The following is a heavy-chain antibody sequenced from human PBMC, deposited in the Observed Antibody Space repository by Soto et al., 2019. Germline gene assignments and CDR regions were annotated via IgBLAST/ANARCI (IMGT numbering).Heavy chain of an antibody. D-gene: IGHD3-16*01. CDR1: GFSFSSYW. Sequence: EVQLVESGGDLVKPGGSLRLSCAASGFSFSSYWMSWVRQAPGEGLEWVAHMNQDGSDKYYLDSVKGRFTISRDNTKNSLFLQMNRLRAEDTAVYYCLRDGGLTWGQGTLVTVSS. V-gene: IGHV3-7*04. CDR2: MNQDGSDK. J-gene: IGHJ5*02. CDR3: LRDGGLT.